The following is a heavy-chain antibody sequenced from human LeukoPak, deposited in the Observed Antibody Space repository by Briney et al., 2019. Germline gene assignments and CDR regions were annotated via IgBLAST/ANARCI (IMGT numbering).Heavy chain of an antibody. J-gene: IGHJ5*02. Sequence: ASVTVSCKASGYTFTGYYMHWVRQAPGQGLEWMGWINPNSGGTNYAQKFQGRVTMTRDTSISTAYMELSRLRSDDTAVYYCARVGCSSTSCYDNWFDPWGQGTLVTVSS. D-gene: IGHD2-2*01. CDR1: GYTFTGYY. CDR2: INPNSGGT. CDR3: ARVGCSSTSCYDNWFDP. V-gene: IGHV1-2*02.